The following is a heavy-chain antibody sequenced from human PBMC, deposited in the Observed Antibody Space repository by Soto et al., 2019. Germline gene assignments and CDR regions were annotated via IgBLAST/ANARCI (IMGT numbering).Heavy chain of an antibody. V-gene: IGHV3-13*01. Sequence: EVQLVESGGGLVQPGGSLRLSCAASGFTFSSYDMHWVRQATGKGLEWVSAIGTAGDTYYPGSVKGRFTISRENAKNSLYLQRNSLRAEDTAVYYWARERKGGLRLGEFQSAGGAYFDLWGRGTLVTVSS. CDR1: GFTFSSYD. D-gene: IGHD3-16*01. CDR2: IGTAGDT. J-gene: IGHJ2*01. CDR3: ARERKGGLRLGEFQSAGGAYFDL.